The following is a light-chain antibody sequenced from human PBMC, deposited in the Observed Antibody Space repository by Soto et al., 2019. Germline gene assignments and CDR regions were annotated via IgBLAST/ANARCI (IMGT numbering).Light chain of an antibody. CDR2: EVN. J-gene: IGLJ1*01. V-gene: IGLV2-8*01. CDR3: SLYAGSSNV. CDR1: SSDVGGYNY. Sequence: QSALTQPASVSGSPGQSITISCTGTSSDVGGYNYVSWYQQHPGKAPKLMIYEVNKRPSGVPDRFSGSKSGNTASLTVSGLQAEDEADYYCSLYAGSSNVFGTGTKLTVL.